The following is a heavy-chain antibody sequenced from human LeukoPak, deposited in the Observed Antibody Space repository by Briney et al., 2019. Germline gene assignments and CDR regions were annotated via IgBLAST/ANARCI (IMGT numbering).Heavy chain of an antibody. D-gene: IGHD1-26*01. CDR2: IYHSGST. CDR3: ARDRGSVVGATRYFGY. J-gene: IGHJ4*02. CDR1: GGSISSSNW. Sequence: PSGTLSLTCAVSGGSISSSNWWSWVRQPPGKGLEWIGEIYHSGSTNYNPSLKSRVTISVDKSKNQFSLKLSSVTAADTAVYYCARDRGSVVGATRYFGYWGQGTLVTVSS. V-gene: IGHV4-4*02.